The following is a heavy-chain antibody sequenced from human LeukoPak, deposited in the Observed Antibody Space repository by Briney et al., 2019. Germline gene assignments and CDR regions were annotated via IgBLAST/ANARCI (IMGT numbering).Heavy chain of an antibody. V-gene: IGHV4-59*08. J-gene: IGHJ5*02. D-gene: IGHD3-16*01. CDR3: ARGPYTTPSGWFDP. CDR1: GDSISNYY. CDR2: IYYSGST. Sequence: PSETLSLTCTVSGDSISNYYWSWIRQPPGKGLEWIGYIYYSGSTNYNSSLKSRVTISLDTSKTQFSLKLSSVIAADTAMYYCARGPYTTPSGWFDPWGQGTLVTVSS.